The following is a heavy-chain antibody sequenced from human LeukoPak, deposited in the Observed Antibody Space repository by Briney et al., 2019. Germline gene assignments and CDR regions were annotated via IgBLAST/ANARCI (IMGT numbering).Heavy chain of an antibody. CDR1: GFTFSSYS. CDR3: ARDPHSLDY. J-gene: IGHJ4*02. Sequence: PGGSLRLSCATSGFTFSSYSMNWVRQALGKGPEWVAYIGSSGTPIYYADSVKGRFAISRDNARNSLSLHMSSLRDEDTAVYYCARDPHSLDYWGQGTLVTVAS. V-gene: IGHV3-48*02. CDR2: IGSSGTPI.